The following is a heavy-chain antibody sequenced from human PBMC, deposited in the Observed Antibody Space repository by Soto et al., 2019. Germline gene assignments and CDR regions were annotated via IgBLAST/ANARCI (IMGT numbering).Heavy chain of an antibody. CDR3: ARGSGIVALPGELEDVNYDF. CDR1: GQSFSGHS. Sequence: QVQLQQWGAGLVKPSETLSLSCAVYGQSFSGHSWAWIRQPPGKGLEWIGEISESGSIYYNPSLKSRVTISTDTSKNQFSLKLSSVTAAATAAYFCARGSGIVALPGELEDVNYDFWGQGTLVNVSS. CDR2: ISESGSI. V-gene: IGHV4-34*01. J-gene: IGHJ4*02. D-gene: IGHD1-1*01.